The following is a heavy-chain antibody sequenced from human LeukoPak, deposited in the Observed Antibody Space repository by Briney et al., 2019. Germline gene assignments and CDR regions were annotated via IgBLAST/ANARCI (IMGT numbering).Heavy chain of an antibody. Sequence: GGALRLSCAASGFTFSSYAMSWVRQAPGKGLEWVSAISGSGGSTYYADYVKGRFTISRDNSKNTLYLQMNSLRAEDTAVYYCAQGQLLWFGELSIFDYWGQGTLVTVSS. CDR2: ISGSGGST. CDR3: AQGQLLWFGELSIFDY. D-gene: IGHD3-10*01. V-gene: IGHV3-23*01. CDR1: GFTFSSYA. J-gene: IGHJ4*02.